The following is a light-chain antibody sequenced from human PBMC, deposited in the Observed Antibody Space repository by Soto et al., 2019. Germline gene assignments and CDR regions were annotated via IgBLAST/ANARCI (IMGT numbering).Light chain of an antibody. CDR1: QSVSSY. CDR3: QQRSKWPPYT. J-gene: IGKJ2*01. Sequence: EIVLPQSPATLSLSPGERATLSCRASQSVSSYLAWYQQKPGQAPRLLIYDASNRATGIPARFSGSGSGTDFTLTISSLEPEDFAVYYCQQRSKWPPYTFGQGTKLQIK. V-gene: IGKV3-11*01. CDR2: DAS.